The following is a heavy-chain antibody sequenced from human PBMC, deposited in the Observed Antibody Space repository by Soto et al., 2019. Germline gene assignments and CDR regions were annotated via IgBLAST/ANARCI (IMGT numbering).Heavy chain of an antibody. J-gene: IGHJ4*02. V-gene: IGHV1-69*01. CDR1: GGTFSSYA. CDR2: IIPTFGTA. D-gene: IGHD2-15*01. CDR3: AREPGSGGSCDSGRFDY. Sequence: QVQLVQSGAEVKKPGSSVKVSCKASGGTFSSYAISWVRQAPGQGLEWMGGIIPTFGTANYAQKFQGRVTITADESTSTAYMALSSLRSEDTAVYYCAREPGSGGSCDSGRFDYWGQGTLVTGSS.